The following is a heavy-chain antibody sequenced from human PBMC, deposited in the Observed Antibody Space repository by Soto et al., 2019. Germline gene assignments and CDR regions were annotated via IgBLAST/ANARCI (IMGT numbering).Heavy chain of an antibody. J-gene: IGHJ3*02. CDR3: AGRYGRAFDI. V-gene: IGHV4-59*08. CDR2: IFYSGST. D-gene: IGHD4-17*01. Sequence: QVQLQESGPGLVKPSETLSLTCTVSGGSISSYYWSWIRQPPGKGLEWIGYIFYSGSTNYNPSLKRRGTRSVAPSKNQFSLTLSSVTAAATAVYYCAGRYGRAFDIWGQRTMVTVSS. CDR1: GGSISSYY.